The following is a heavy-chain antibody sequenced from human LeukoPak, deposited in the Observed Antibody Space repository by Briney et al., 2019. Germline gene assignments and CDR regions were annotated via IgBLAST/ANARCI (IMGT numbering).Heavy chain of an antibody. CDR2: INPNSGGT. CDR1: GYTFTGYY. J-gene: IGHJ6*02. V-gene: IGHV1-2*02. D-gene: IGHD5-24*01. CDR3: ARSRGYRNYGMDV. Sequence: ASVKVSCKASGYTFTGYYMHWVRQAPGQGLEWMVWINPNSGGTNYAQKFQGRVTMTRDTSISTAYMALSRLRSDDTAVYYCARSRGYRNYGMDVWGQGTTVTVSS.